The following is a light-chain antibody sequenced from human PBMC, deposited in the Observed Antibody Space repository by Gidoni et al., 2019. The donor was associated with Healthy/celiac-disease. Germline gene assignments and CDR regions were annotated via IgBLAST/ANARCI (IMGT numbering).Light chain of an antibody. Sequence: SYELPQPPSVSVSPGQTASITCSGDKLGDKYACWYQQKPGQSPVLVIYQDSKRPPGIPERFSGSNSGNTATLTISGTQAMDEADYYCQAWDSSLRVFGTGTKVTVL. CDR2: QDS. J-gene: IGLJ1*01. CDR1: KLGDKY. CDR3: QAWDSSLRV. V-gene: IGLV3-1*01.